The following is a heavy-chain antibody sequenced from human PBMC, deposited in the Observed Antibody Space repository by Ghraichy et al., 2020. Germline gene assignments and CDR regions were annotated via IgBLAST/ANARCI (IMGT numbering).Heavy chain of an antibody. J-gene: IGHJ4*02. Sequence: GGSLRLSCAASGFTFSSYAMSWVRQAPGKGLEWVSAISGSGGSTYYADSVKGRFTISRDNSKNTLYLQMNSLRAEDTAVYYCAKDQRYGSGSYPDYWGQGTLVTVSS. CDR3: AKDQRYGSGSYPDY. D-gene: IGHD3-10*01. CDR1: GFTFSSYA. CDR2: ISGSGGST. V-gene: IGHV3-23*01.